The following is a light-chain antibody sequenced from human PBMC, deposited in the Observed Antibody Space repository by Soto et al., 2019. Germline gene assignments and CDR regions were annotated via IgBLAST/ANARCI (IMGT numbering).Light chain of an antibody. CDR3: SSYTGSTTAVV. V-gene: IGLV2-14*01. CDR1: SSDVGGYNY. J-gene: IGLJ2*01. Sequence: QSALTQSASVSGSPGQSITISCTGTSSDVGGYNYVSWYQQYPGKAPKLMIYDVSNRPSGVSNRFSGSKSGNTASLTISGLQAEDEADYYCSSYTGSTTAVVFGGGTTVTVL. CDR2: DVS.